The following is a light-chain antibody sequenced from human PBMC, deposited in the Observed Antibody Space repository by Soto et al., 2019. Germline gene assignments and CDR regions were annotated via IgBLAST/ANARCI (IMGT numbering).Light chain of an antibody. CDR1: SSNIGSNY. CDR3: SSWDGSLSAYV. Sequence: QSVLTHPPSTSWTPGHGVTISCSGSSSNIGSNYVYWYQQLPGTAPKLLIYNNNQRPSGVPDRFSASKSGTSASLAIRGLRSDDEPDYHCSSWDGSLSAYVFGAGTKVTVL. CDR2: NNN. J-gene: IGLJ1*01. V-gene: IGLV1-47*02.